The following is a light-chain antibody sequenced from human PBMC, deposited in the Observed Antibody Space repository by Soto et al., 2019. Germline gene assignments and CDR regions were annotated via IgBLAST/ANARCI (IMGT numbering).Light chain of an antibody. V-gene: IGKV3-20*01. J-gene: IGKJ1*01. CDR1: QSVTSDY. CDR2: GAS. CDR3: QQYGRP. Sequence: EMVLTQSPGTLSLSPGERATLSCRASQSVTSDYLAWYQQKPGQAPRLLIHGASSRATGIPDRFSGSGSGTDFPLTISRLEPEDFAVYYCQQYGRPFGQGTKVEIK.